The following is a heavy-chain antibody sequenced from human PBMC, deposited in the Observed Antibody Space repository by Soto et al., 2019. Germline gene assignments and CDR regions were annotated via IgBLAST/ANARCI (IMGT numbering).Heavy chain of an antibody. CDR3: ARIGYCISTSCEETYYYSYYVMDV. J-gene: IGHJ6*02. CDR2: ISAYNGNT. Sequence: QVQLVQSGAEVKKPGASVKVSCKASGYTFTSYGISWVRQAPGQGLEWMGWISAYNGNTNYAQKLQGRATMTTATTTRTAYMELRSLRSDDTTVYYCARIGYCISTSCEETYYYSYYVMDVWAHGTTVPVSS. CDR1: GYTFTSYG. V-gene: IGHV1-18*01. D-gene: IGHD2-2*01.